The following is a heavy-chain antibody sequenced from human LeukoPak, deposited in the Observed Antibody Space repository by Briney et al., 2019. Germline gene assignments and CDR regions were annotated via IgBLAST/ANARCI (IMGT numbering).Heavy chain of an antibody. V-gene: IGHV3-9*01. Sequence: QAGGSLRLSCAASGFTFDHYAMHWVRQVPGKGLEWVSGISWNSGSIGYADSVKGRFTISRDNAKNSLYLQMSSLRAEDTASYYCAKDSYGGSGSYYLYAFDMWGQGTMVTVSS. D-gene: IGHD3-10*01. CDR1: GFTFDHYA. CDR3: AKDSYGGSGSYYLYAFDM. J-gene: IGHJ3*02. CDR2: ISWNSGSI.